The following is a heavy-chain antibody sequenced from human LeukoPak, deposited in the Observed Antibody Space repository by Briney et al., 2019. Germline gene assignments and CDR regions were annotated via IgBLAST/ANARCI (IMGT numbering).Heavy chain of an antibody. V-gene: IGHV4-59*01. J-gene: IGHJ6*03. CDR3: ARETSQKGAHYMDV. CDR1: GGSISSYY. CDR2: IYYSGST. D-gene: IGHD3-16*01. Sequence: SETLSLTCTVSGGSISSYYWSWIRQPPGKGLEWFGYIYYSGSTNYNPSLKSRVTISVDTSKNQFSLKLSSVTAADTAVYYCARETSQKGAHYMDVWGKGTTVTISS.